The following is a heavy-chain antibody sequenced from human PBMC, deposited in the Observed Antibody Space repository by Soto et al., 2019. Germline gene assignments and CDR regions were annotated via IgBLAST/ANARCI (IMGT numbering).Heavy chain of an antibody. J-gene: IGHJ6*02. Sequence: QVQLGESGGGVVQPGRSLRLSCAASGFTFSSYAMHWVRQAPGKGLEWVAVISYDGSNKYYADSVKGRFTISRDNSKNTLYLQMNSLRAEDTAVYYCARDGLVLRENYYYGMDVWGQGTTVTVSS. CDR1: GFTFSSYA. D-gene: IGHD2-8*02. CDR2: ISYDGSNK. V-gene: IGHV3-30-3*01. CDR3: ARDGLVLRENYYYGMDV.